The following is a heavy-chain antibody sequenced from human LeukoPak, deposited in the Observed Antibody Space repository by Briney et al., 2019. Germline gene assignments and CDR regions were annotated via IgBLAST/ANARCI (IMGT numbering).Heavy chain of an antibody. J-gene: IGHJ3*02. D-gene: IGHD4-11*01. CDR2: ISAYSGNT. CDR1: GYTFTSYG. V-gene: IGHV1-18*01. Sequence: VASVKVSCKASGYTFTSYGISWVRQAPGQGLEWMGWISAYSGNTNYAQKLQGRVTMTTDTSTSTAYMELRSLRSDDTAVYYCARDGKRVTRGQVTFDAFDIWGQGTMVTVSS. CDR3: ARDGKRVTRGQVTFDAFDI.